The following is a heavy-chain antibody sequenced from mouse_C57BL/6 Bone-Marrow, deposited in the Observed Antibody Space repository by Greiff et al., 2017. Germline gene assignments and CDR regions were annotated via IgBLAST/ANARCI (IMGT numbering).Heavy chain of an antibody. CDR3: AREGFLLLLDY. J-gene: IGHJ4*01. Sequence: QVQLQESGAELARPGASVKLSCKASGYTFTSYGISWVKQRTGQGLEWIGEIYPRSGNTYYNEKFKGKATLTADKSSSTAYMELRSLTSEDSAVYFCAREGFLLLLDYWGQGTSVTVSS. V-gene: IGHV1-81*01. D-gene: IGHD1-1*02. CDR2: IYPRSGNT. CDR1: GYTFTSYG.